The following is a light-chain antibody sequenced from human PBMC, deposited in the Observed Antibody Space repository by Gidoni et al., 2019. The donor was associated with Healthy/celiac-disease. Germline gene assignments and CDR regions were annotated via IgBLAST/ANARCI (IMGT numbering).Light chain of an antibody. CDR2: EVS. CDR3: CSYAGSSISVV. CDR1: SSDVGSYHL. Sequence: QSALTQPASVSGSLGQSITISCTGTSSDVGSYHLVSWYQQHPGKAPKLMIYEVSKRPSGVSNRFSGSKSGNTASLTISGLQAEDEADYYCCSYAGSSISVVFGGGTKLTVL. J-gene: IGLJ2*01. V-gene: IGLV2-23*02.